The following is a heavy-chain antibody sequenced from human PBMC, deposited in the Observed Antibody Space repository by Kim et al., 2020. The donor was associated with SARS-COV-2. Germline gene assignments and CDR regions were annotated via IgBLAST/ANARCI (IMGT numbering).Heavy chain of an antibody. CDR3: TRQIYLGSWYDY. Sequence: EYAASVKGRFTISRDDSKSIAYLQMNSLKTEDTAVYYCTRQIYLGSWYDYWGQGTLVTVSS. D-gene: IGHD6-13*01. V-gene: IGHV3-49*02. J-gene: IGHJ4*02.